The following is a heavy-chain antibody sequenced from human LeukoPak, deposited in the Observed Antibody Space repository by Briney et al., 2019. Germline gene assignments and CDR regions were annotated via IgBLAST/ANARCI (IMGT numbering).Heavy chain of an antibody. V-gene: IGHV3-7*01. CDR3: TREAAAGIDY. CDR1: GYTFSTYW. Sequence: GGSLRLSCAASGYTFSTYWMSWVRQAPGKGLEWVANIKQDGSEKYYLDSVKGRFTISRDNAKNSLYLQMNSLRAEDTAVYFCTREAAAGIDYWGQGTLVTVSS. D-gene: IGHD6-13*01. CDR2: IKQDGSEK. J-gene: IGHJ4*02.